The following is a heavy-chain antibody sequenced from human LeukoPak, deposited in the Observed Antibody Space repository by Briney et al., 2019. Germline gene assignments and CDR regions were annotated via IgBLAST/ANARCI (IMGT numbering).Heavy chain of an antibody. V-gene: IGHV4-30-2*01. D-gene: IGHD3-9*01. J-gene: IGHJ5*02. CDR3: ARGRAAGDILTGYYRGRWFDP. Sequence: SETLSLTCAVSGGSISSGGYSWSWIQQPPGKGLEWIGYIYHSGSTYYNTSLKSRVTISVDRSKNQFSLKLSSVTAADTAVYYCARGRAAGDILTGYYRGRWFDPWGQGTLVTVSS. CDR2: IYHSGST. CDR1: GGSISSGGYS.